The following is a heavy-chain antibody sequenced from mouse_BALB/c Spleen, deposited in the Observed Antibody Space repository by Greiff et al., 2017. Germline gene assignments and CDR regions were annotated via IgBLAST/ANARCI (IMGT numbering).Heavy chain of an antibody. D-gene: IGHD2-4*01. CDR3: ARGTYDYDRFAY. CDR2: ISDGGSYT. CDR1: GFTFSDYY. Sequence: EVKLMESGGGLVKPGGSLKLSCAASGFTFSDYYMYWVRQTPEKRLEWVATISDGGSYTYYPDSVKGRFTISRDNAKNNLYLQMSSLKSEDTAMYYCARGTYDYDRFAYWGQGTLVTVSA. V-gene: IGHV5-4*02. J-gene: IGHJ3*01.